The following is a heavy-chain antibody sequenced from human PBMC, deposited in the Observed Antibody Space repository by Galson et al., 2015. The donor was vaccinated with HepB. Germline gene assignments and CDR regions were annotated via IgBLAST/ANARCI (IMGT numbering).Heavy chain of an antibody. CDR1: GFTFSSYW. D-gene: IGHD3-9*01. J-gene: IGHJ5*02. Sequence: SLRLSCAASGFTFSSYWMSWVRQAPGKGLEWVANIKQDGSEKYYVDSVKGRFTISRDNAKNSLYLQMNSLRAEDTAVYYCAREPSSYFGEDWFDPWGQGTLVTVSS. CDR2: IKQDGSEK. CDR3: AREPSSYFGEDWFDP. V-gene: IGHV3-7*01.